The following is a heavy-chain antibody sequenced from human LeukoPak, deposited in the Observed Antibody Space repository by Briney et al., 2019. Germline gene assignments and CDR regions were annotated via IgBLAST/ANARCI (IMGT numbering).Heavy chain of an antibody. Sequence: SETLSLTCTVSGGSISSYDWSWIRQPGGKGLEGIGRIYTRGSTNYNRSLKSRVSMSVDTSKKQFSLKLSSVTAADTAVYYCARLSSSWYQDWYFDPWGRGTLVTVSS. CDR3: ARLSSSWYQDWYFDP. CDR2: IYTRGST. CDR1: GGSISSYD. V-gene: IGHV4-4*07. D-gene: IGHD6-13*01. J-gene: IGHJ2*01.